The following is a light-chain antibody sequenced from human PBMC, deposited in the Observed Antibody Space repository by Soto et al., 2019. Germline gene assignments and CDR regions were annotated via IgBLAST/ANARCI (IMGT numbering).Light chain of an antibody. Sequence: DIVMTQSPDSLAVPLGERATISCKSSQSIFYSSNNKNYLAWYQQKPGQPPKLLIYWASTRESGVPDRFSCSGSGTDFSLTISSLQAEDVAVYYCQQHYSSPYTFGQGTKLELK. CDR1: QSIFYSSNNKNY. J-gene: IGKJ2*01. CDR3: QQHYSSPYT. CDR2: WAS. V-gene: IGKV4-1*01.